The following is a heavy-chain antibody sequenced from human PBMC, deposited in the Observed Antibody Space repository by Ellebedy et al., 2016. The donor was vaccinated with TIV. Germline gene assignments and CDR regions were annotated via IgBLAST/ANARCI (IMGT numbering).Heavy chain of an antibody. CDR2: MRYDGSNK. V-gene: IGHV3-30*02. CDR3: AKFPYYYDSSGYSF. Sequence: PGGSLRLSCAASGFTFSDYGMHWVRQAPGKGLEWVAFMRYDGSNKYYADSVKGRFTISRDNSKNTLYLRVNSLRAEDTAVYYCAKFPYYYDSSGYSFWGQGTLVTVSS. D-gene: IGHD3-22*01. CDR1: GFTFSDYG. J-gene: IGHJ4*02.